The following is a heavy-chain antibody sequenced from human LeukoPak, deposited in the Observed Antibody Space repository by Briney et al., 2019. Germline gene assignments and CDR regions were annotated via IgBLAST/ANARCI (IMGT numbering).Heavy chain of an antibody. V-gene: IGHV4-4*07. CDR2: IYTSGST. D-gene: IGHD6-13*01. CDR3: ARDHRSSSWSYFDY. CDR1: GGSISSYY. Sequence: PSETLSLTCTVSGGSISSYYWSWIRQPAGKGLEWIGRIYTSGSTNYNPSLKSRVTMSVDTSKNQFSLKLSSVTAADTAVYYCARDHRSSSWSYFDYWGQGTLVTVSS. J-gene: IGHJ4*02.